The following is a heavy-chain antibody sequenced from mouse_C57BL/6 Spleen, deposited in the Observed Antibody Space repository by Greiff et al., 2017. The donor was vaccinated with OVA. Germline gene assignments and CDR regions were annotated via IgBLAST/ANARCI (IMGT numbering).Heavy chain of an antibody. J-gene: IGHJ4*01. CDR1: GYTFTSYW. CDR2: INPSSGYT. CDR3: ASPPSMDY. V-gene: IGHV1-7*01. Sequence: QVHVKQSGAELAKPGASVKLSCKASGYTFTSYWMHWVKQRPGQGLEWIGYINPSSGYTKYNQKFKDKATLTADKSSSTAYMQLSSLTYEDSAVYYCASPPSMDYWGQGTSVTVSS.